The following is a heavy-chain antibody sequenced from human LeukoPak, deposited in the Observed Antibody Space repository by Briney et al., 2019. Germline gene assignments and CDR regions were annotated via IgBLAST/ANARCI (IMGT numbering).Heavy chain of an antibody. J-gene: IGHJ4*02. Sequence: PSETLSLTCAVYGVSFSGYYWSWIRQPPGKGLEWIGEINHSGSTNYNPSLKSRVTISVDTSKNQFSLKLSSVTAADTAVYYCARKGSWIQLWLRTSHYYFDYWGQGTLVTVSS. CDR3: ARKGSWIQLWLRTSHYYFDY. D-gene: IGHD5-18*01. CDR2: INHSGST. CDR1: GVSFSGYY. V-gene: IGHV4-34*01.